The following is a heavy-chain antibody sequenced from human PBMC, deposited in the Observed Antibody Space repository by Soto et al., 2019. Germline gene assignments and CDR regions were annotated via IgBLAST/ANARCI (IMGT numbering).Heavy chain of an antibody. CDR1: GFTFSNYW. CDR2: IKEDGSDK. J-gene: IGHJ4*02. D-gene: IGHD4-4*01. Sequence: HPVGSLRLSCAASGFTFSNYWMNWVRQAPGKGLEWVANIKEDGSDKHYVDSVKGRFSISRDNPKNSLFLQMNSLRAEDTAVYYCVTDRDYSKAYWGQGTLVTVSS. CDR3: VTDRDYSKAY. V-gene: IGHV3-7*01.